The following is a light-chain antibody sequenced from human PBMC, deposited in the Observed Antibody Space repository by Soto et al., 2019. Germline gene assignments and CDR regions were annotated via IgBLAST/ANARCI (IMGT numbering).Light chain of an antibody. CDR1: QSVSNY. Sequence: EIVLTQSPATLSLSPGERATLSCRACQSVSNYLAWYQQKPGQAPRLLIYDASNRATGIPARFSGSGSGTDFTLTISTLEPEDFAVYYCQQHINRLSFGGGTKVEIQ. V-gene: IGKV3-11*01. CDR2: DAS. J-gene: IGKJ4*01. CDR3: QQHINRLS.